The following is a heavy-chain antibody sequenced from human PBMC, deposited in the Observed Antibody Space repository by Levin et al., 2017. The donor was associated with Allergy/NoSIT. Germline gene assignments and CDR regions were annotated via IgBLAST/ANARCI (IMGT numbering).Heavy chain of an antibody. J-gene: IGHJ4*02. CDR3: GTGGGGGSGHWFSY. V-gene: IGHV3-48*02. CDR2: IGNSGGPT. CDR1: AFIFNTYA. D-gene: IGHD3-16*01. Sequence: GGSLRLSCSVSAFIFNTYAMNWVRQAPGKGLEWLSYIGNSGGPTYYADSVKGRFTVSRDNAKTSFYLQMNSLRDEDTAVYYCGTGGGGGSGHWFSYWGQGTLVTVSS.